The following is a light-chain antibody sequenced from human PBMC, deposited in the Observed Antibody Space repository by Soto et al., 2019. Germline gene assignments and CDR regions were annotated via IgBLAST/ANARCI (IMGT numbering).Light chain of an antibody. J-gene: IGLJ2*01. CDR1: SSDVGGYNY. Sequence: SFLTRPASVSVCPGQSITTSCTGTSSDVGGYNYVSWYQQHPGKAPKLMIYEVSNRPSGVSNRFSGSKSGNTASLTISGLQAEDEADYYCSSYTSSSTSVVFGGGTKVTVL. CDR3: SSYTSSSTSVV. V-gene: IGLV2-14*01. CDR2: EVS.